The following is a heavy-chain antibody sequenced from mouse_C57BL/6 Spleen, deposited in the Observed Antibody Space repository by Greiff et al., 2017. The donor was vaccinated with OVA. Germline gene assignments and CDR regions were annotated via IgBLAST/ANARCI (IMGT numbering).Heavy chain of an antibody. Sequence: EVHLVESGGGLVKPGGSLKLSCAASGFTFSSYAMSWVRQTPEKRLEWVATISDGGSYTYYPDNVKGRFTISRDNAKNNLYLQMSHLKSEDTAMYYCARDRIYSNYGDYYAMDYWGQGTSVTVSS. CDR3: ARDRIYSNYGDYYAMDY. CDR1: GFTFSSYA. V-gene: IGHV5-4*01. CDR2: ISDGGSYT. J-gene: IGHJ4*01. D-gene: IGHD2-5*01.